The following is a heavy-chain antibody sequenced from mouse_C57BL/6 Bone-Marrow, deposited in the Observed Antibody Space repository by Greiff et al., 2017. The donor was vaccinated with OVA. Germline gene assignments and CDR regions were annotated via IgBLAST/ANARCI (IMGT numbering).Heavy chain of an antibody. Sequence: EVQLQQSGPELVKPGASVKMSCKASGYTFTDYNMHWVKQSHGKSLEWIGYINPNNGGTSYNQKFKGKATLTVNKSSSTAYMELRSLTSEESAVYYCAILGANNYKYYAMDYWGQGTSVTVSS. CDR3: AILGANNYKYYAMDY. CDR2: INPNNGGT. D-gene: IGHD1-3*01. V-gene: IGHV1-22*01. J-gene: IGHJ4*01. CDR1: GYTFTDYN.